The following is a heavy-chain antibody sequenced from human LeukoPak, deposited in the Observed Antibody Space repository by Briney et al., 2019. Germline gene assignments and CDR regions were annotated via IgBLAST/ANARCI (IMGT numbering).Heavy chain of an antibody. J-gene: IGHJ4*02. CDR3: ASGRWSTQFDF. CDR1: GYSISSGYY. Sequence: SETLSLTCAVSGYSISSGYYWGWIRQPPGKGLEWIGSIYHSGSTYYNPSLKSRVTISVDTSKNQFSLKLRSVTAADTAVYYCASGRWSTQFDFWGQGTLVPVSS. D-gene: IGHD6-13*01. V-gene: IGHV4-38-2*01. CDR2: IYHSGST.